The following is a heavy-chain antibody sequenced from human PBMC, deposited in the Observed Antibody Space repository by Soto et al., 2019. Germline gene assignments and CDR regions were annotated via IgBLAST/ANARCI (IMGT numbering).Heavy chain of an antibody. CDR1: GFTFSSYW. CDR2: IKQDGSEK. Sequence: PGGSLRLSCAASGFTFSSYWMSWVRQAPGKGLEWVANIKQDGSEKYYVDSVKGRFTISRDNAKNSLYLQMNSLRAEDTAVYYCARALVGGTIFGVVIPTPDVDMDVWGKGTTVTVSS. CDR3: ARALVGGTIFGVVIPTPDVDMDV. J-gene: IGHJ6*03. D-gene: IGHD3-3*01. V-gene: IGHV3-7*01.